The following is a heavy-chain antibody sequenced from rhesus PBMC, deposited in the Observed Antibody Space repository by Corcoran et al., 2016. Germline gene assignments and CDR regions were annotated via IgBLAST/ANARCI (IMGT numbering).Heavy chain of an antibody. J-gene: IGHJ4*01. CDR2: IYGGTGST. CDR3: ARGGLTAPWFSD. Sequence: QVQLRESGPGLVKPSETLPLTCAVSGASISSNYWSWLLQPPGKGLEWIGYIYGGTGSTSYNPSLKSRVTISKDTSKNQFSLNLYSVTAADIAVYFCARGGLTAPWFSDWGQGVLVTVSS. V-gene: IGHV4-147*01. D-gene: IGHD2-15*01. CDR1: GASISSNY.